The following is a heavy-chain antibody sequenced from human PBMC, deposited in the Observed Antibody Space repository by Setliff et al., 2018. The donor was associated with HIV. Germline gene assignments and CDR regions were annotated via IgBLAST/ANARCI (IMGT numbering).Heavy chain of an antibody. Sequence: SGPTLVNPTQTLTLTCTFSGFSLSTSGMCVSWIRQPPGKALEWLARIDWDDDKYYNTSLKTRLTISKDTSKNQVVLTMTNMDPVDTATYYCAHRLGYCSGGSCFGAFDIWGQGTMVTVSS. CDR1: GFSLSTSGMC. J-gene: IGHJ3*02. V-gene: IGHV2-70*12. CDR3: AHRLGYCSGGSCFGAFDI. D-gene: IGHD2-15*01. CDR2: IDWDDDK.